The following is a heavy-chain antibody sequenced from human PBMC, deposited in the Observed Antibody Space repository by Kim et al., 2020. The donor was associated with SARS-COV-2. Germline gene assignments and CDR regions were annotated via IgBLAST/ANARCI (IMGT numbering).Heavy chain of an antibody. CDR1: GGSISSSSYY. V-gene: IGHV4-39*01. Sequence: SETLSLTCTVSGGSISSSSYYWGWIRQPPGKGLEWIGSIYYSGSTYYNPSLKSRVTISVDTSKNQFSLKLSSVTAADTAVYYCARLFASGSYYNIGWFDPWGQGTLVTVSS. CDR3: ARLFASGSYYNIGWFDP. CDR2: IYYSGST. J-gene: IGHJ5*02. D-gene: IGHD3-10*01.